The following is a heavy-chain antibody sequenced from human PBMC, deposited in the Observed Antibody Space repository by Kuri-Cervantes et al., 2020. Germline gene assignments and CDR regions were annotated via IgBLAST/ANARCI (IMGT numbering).Heavy chain of an antibody. CDR3: AREADYGDYVNFDY. CDR1: GYTFTSYA. V-gene: IGHV1-2*04. J-gene: IGHJ4*02. CDR2: INPNSGGT. D-gene: IGHD4-17*01. Sequence: ASVKVCKASGYTFTSYAMHWVRQAPGQGLEWMGWINPNSGGTNYAQKFQGWVTMTRDTSISTAYMELSRLRSDDTAVYYCAREADYGDYVNFDYWGQGTLVTVSS.